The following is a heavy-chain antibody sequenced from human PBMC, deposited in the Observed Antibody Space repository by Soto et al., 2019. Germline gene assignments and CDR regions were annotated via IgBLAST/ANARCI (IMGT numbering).Heavy chain of an antibody. V-gene: IGHV4-59*01. CDR1: GGSISSYY. D-gene: IGHD3-10*01. J-gene: IGHJ5*02. CDR2: IYYSGST. CDR3: ARDNRYYGSENCFDP. Sequence: QVQLQESGPGLVKPSETLSLTCTVSGGSISSYYWSWIRQPPGKGLEWIGYIYYSGSTNYNPSLKSRLTISVDTSKNQLSLKLSSVTAADTAVYYCARDNRYYGSENCFDPWGQGTLVTVSS.